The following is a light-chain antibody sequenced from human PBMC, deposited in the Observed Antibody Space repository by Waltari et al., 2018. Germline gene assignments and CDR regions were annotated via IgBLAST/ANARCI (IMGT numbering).Light chain of an antibody. J-gene: IGKJ2*01. Sequence: EIVLTQSPGTLSLSPGERATLSCRASQSVSSSYLAWCQQKPGQAPRLLIYGASSRASGIPERFSGSGSGTDFTLTISRLEPEDFAVYYCQHFGSSLPYTFGQGTKLEIK. CDR2: GAS. CDR1: QSVSSSY. CDR3: QHFGSSLPYT. V-gene: IGKV3-20*01.